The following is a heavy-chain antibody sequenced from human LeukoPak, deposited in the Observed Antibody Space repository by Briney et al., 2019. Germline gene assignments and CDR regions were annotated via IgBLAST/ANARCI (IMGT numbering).Heavy chain of an antibody. V-gene: IGHV4-59*01. J-gene: IGHJ3*02. CDR2: IYYSGST. D-gene: IGHD6-19*01. CDR3: ARSLLAVAHDAFDI. CDR1: GGSISSYY. Sequence: PSETLSLTCTVSGGSISSYYWSWIRQPPGKGLEWIGYIYYSGSTNYNPSLKSRVTISVDTSKNQFSLKLSSVTAADTAVYYCARSLLAVAHDAFDIWGQGTMVTVSS.